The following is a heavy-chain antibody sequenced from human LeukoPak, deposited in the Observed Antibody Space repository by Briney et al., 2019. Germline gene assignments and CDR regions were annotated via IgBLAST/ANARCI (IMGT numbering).Heavy chain of an antibody. CDR2: TSSSSSYI. V-gene: IGHV3-21*01. Sequence: GGSLRLSCAASGFTFSSYAMSWVRQAPGKGLEWVSSTSSSSSYIYYADSVKGRFTISRDNAKNSLYLQMNSLRAEDTAVYYCARDPTPYGSGSYYGYWGQGTLVTVSS. CDR1: GFTFSSYA. D-gene: IGHD3-10*01. J-gene: IGHJ4*02. CDR3: ARDPTPYGSGSYYGY.